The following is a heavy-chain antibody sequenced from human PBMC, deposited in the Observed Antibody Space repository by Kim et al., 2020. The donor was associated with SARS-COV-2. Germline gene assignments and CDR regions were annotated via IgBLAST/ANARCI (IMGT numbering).Heavy chain of an antibody. CDR3: ARMYYDFWSGYYSFDY. V-gene: IGHV4-4*02. CDR2: IYHSGST. J-gene: IGHJ4*02. D-gene: IGHD3-3*01. CDR1: GGSISSSNW. Sequence: SETLSLTCAVSGGSISSSNWWSWVRQPPGKGLEWIGEIYHSGSTNYNPSLKSRVTISVDKSKNQFSLKLSSVTAADTAVYYCARMYYDFWSGYYSFDYWGQGTLVTVSS.